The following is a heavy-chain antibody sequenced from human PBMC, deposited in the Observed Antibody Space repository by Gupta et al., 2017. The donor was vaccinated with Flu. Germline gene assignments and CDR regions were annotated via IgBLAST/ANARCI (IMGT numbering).Heavy chain of an antibody. CDR3: ARGGTDFYSYSMDV. D-gene: IGHD1-7*01. V-gene: IGHV1-3*01. Sequence: NAGSGETKYSKIFQGRVTITRDTYASIVYMELSSLRFEDTAVYYCARGGTDFYSYSMDVWGKGTTVTVSS. CDR2: NAGSGET. J-gene: IGHJ6*03.